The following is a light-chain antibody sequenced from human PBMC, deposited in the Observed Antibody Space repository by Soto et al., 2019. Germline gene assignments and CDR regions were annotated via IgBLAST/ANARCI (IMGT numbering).Light chain of an antibody. CDR3: QQYFNWPLTWT. CDR2: GAS. Sequence: EIELTQSPATLSVSAGGTVTLSCRASQSIRTNVAWYQQILGQAPRLLVYGASTRATGVPARFSGSGSGIEFTLTISSLQSEDSAFYYCQQYFNWPLTWTFGPGTKVQIK. CDR1: QSIRTN. V-gene: IGKV3-15*01. J-gene: IGKJ1*01.